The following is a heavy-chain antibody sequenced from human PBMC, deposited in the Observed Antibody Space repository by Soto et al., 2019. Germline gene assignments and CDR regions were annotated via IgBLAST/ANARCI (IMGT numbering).Heavy chain of an antibody. CDR3: ASSHAGAHITAAVH. Sequence: QLQLQESGSGLVKPSQTLSLTCAVSGGSISSDGYSWSWIRQPPGKGLEWIGYIYHSGSTYYNPSLKSRVTISVATSKNQSSPQLSSVTAADTAVYYCASSHAGAHITAAVHWGQGTLVTVSS. D-gene: IGHD6-13*01. CDR1: GGSISSDGYS. V-gene: IGHV4-30-2*01. CDR2: IYHSGST. J-gene: IGHJ4*02.